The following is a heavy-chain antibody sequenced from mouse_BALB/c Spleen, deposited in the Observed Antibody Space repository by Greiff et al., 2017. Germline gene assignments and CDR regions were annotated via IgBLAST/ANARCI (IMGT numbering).Heavy chain of an antibody. CDR1: GYSFTGYT. Sequence: VKPGASMKISCKASGYSFTGYTMNWVKQSHGKNLEWIGLINPYNGGTSYNQKFKGKATLTVDKSSSTAYMELLSLTSEDSAVYYCARAYGNYPYYAMDYWGQGTSVTVSS. CDR3: ARAYGNYPYYAMDY. J-gene: IGHJ4*01. D-gene: IGHD2-1*01. CDR2: INPYNGGT. V-gene: IGHV1-26*01.